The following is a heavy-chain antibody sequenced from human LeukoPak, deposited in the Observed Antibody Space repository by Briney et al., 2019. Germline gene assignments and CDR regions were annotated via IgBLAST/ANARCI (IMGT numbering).Heavy chain of an antibody. CDR1: GGSISSYY. CDR2: IYYSGST. J-gene: IGHJ4*02. V-gene: IGHV4-59*01. CDR3: ARGFEVGIAAPNFDY. Sequence: PSETLSLTCTVSGGSISSYYWSWIRQPPGKGLEWIGYIYYSGSTNYNPSLKSRVTISVDTSKNQFSLKLGSVTAADTAVYYCARGFEVGIAAPNFDYWGQGTLVTVSS. D-gene: IGHD6-13*01.